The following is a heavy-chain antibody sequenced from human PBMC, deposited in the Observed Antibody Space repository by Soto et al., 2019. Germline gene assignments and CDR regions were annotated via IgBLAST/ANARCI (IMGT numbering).Heavy chain of an antibody. V-gene: IGHV4-30-2*01. CDR3: ARAAQGAIDY. Sequence: SETLSLTCAVSGGSISSGGFSWTWIRQPPGKGLEFIGYIYYSGGTYYNPSLKSRVTISVDTSKNQFSLKLSSVTAADTAVYYCARAAQGAIDYWGQGTLVTVSS. J-gene: IGHJ4*02. CDR1: GGSISSGGFS. CDR2: IYYSGGT.